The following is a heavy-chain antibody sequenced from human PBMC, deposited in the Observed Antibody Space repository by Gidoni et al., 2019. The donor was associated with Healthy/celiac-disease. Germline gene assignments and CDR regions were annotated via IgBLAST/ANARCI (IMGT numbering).Heavy chain of an antibody. Sequence: EVQLVESGGGLVQPGGSLRLSCAASGFTFSSYAMHWVRQAPGKGLEYVSAISSNGGSTYYANSVKGRFTISRDNSKNTLYLQMGSLRAEDMAVYYCARSGQQLAFYYYYYGMDVWGQGTTVTVSS. J-gene: IGHJ6*02. CDR2: ISSNGGST. V-gene: IGHV3-64*01. CDR1: GFTFSSYA. D-gene: IGHD6-13*01. CDR3: ARSGQQLAFYYYYYGMDV.